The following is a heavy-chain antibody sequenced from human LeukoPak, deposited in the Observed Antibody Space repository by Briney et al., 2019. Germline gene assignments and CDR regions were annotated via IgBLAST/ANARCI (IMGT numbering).Heavy chain of an antibody. V-gene: IGHV4-34*01. Sequence: SETLSLTCAVYGGSFSGYYRSWIRQPPGKGLEWIGEINHSGSTNYNPSLKSRVTISVDTSKNQFSLKLSSVTAADTAVYYCARGTTMVRGAARADYWGQGTLVTVSS. CDR2: INHSGST. D-gene: IGHD3-10*01. CDR3: ARGTTMVRGAARADY. J-gene: IGHJ4*02. CDR1: GGSFSGYY.